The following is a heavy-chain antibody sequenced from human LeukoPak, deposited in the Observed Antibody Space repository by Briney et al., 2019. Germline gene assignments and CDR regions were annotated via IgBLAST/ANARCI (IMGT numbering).Heavy chain of an antibody. CDR1: GGTFSSYA. D-gene: IGHD3-10*01. Sequence: ASVKVSCKASGGTFSSYAISWVRQAPGQGLEWTGIINPSGGSPNYAQKFQGRVTMTRDTSTSTVYMELRSLRSADTALYYCAREFVGGRSGELGYWGQGTLVTVSS. CDR2: INPSGGSP. J-gene: IGHJ4*02. V-gene: IGHV1-46*01. CDR3: AREFVGGRSGELGY.